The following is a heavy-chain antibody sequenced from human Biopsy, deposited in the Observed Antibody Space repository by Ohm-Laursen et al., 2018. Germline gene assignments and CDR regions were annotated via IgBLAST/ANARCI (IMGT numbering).Heavy chain of an antibody. J-gene: IGHJ6*02. CDR2: IRVFKDDI. Sequence: ASVKVSCKTSGYDFTIHGINWVRQAPGQGLEWLGWIRVFKDDIIYAQKFQGRVTMTTDTSTTTAYLELRSLTSDDTVVYYWARDRRRRLKVAVDNYYHFGMDVWGQGTWVTVSS. CDR1: GYDFTIHG. CDR3: ARDRRRRLKVAVDNYYHFGMDV. V-gene: IGHV1-18*04. D-gene: IGHD2-8*01.